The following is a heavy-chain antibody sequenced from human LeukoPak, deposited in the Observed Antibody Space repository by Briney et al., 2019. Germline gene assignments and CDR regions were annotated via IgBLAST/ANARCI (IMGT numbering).Heavy chain of an antibody. CDR3: ARPNYSNRLAPFDY. CDR2: ISSSSSYI. Sequence: EGSLRLSCAASGFTFSSYSMNWVRQAPGKGLEWVSSISSSSSYIYYADSVKGRFTISRDNAKNSLYLQMNSLRAEDTAVYYCARPNYSNRLAPFDYWGQGTLVTVSS. D-gene: IGHD4-11*01. V-gene: IGHV3-21*01. CDR1: GFTFSSYS. J-gene: IGHJ4*02.